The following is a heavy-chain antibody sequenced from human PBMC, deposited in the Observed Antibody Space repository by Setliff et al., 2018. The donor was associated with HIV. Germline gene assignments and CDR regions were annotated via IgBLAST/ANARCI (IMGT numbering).Heavy chain of an antibody. Sequence: SETLSLTCTVSGDSVSGYYWTWIRQPPGKGLEWIGDIYYTGSTNFSPSLKSRVTISLDTSKNQFSLKLSSVSVADTAMYYCARGNPDFDILTGYWSHYFDYWGQGRLVTVSS. J-gene: IGHJ4*02. D-gene: IGHD3-9*01. CDR2: IYYTGST. V-gene: IGHV4-59*02. CDR3: ARGNPDFDILTGYWSHYFDY. CDR1: GDSVSGYY.